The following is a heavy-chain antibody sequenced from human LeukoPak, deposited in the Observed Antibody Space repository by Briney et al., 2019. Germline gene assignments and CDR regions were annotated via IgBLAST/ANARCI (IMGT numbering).Heavy chain of an antibody. D-gene: IGHD1-7*01. J-gene: IGHJ3*01. CDR1: GGSISSSSYY. Sequence: PSETLSLTCTVFGGSISSSSYYWGWIRQPPGKGLEWIGSIYYSGSTHYNPSLKSRVTISADSSKNQFSLRLSSVTAADTAVYYCARVGRDWNFGTLDLWGQGTMITASS. V-gene: IGHV4-39*07. CDR3: ARVGRDWNFGTLDL. CDR2: IYYSGST.